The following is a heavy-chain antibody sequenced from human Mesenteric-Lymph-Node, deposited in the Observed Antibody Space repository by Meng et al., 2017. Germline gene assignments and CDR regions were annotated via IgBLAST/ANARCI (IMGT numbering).Heavy chain of an antibody. Sequence: AQLWGSVLGLVKPSGSLSLSCGVSGVSVSSNIRWTCARQPPGKGLEWVGDIDDSVSTNYNPSLNSRISISLDKSKNHFSLKVNSVTAADTAVYYCARGKQDAWELLAYWGQGALVTVSS. CDR2: IDDSVST. CDR3: ARGKQDAWELLAY. CDR1: GVSVSSNIR. V-gene: IGHV4-4*02. D-gene: IGHD1-26*01. J-gene: IGHJ4*02.